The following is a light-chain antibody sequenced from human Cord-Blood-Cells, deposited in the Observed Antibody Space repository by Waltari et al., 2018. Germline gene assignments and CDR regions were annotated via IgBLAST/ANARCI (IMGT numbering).Light chain of an antibody. V-gene: IGKV3-15*01. Sequence: EIVMTQSPATLSVSPGERATLPCRASQRVSSNLAWYQQKPGQAPRLLIYGASTRATGIPARFSGSGSGTEFTLTISSLQSEDFAVYYCQQYNNWPGTFGQGTKLEIK. CDR2: GAS. CDR1: QRVSSN. CDR3: QQYNNWPGT. J-gene: IGKJ2*02.